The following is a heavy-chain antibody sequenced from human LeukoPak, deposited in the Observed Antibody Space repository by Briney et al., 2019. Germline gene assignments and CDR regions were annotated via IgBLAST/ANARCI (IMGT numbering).Heavy chain of an antibody. Sequence: GGSLILSCAASGFTFSSYGMSWVRQAPGKGLEWVSAISGSGGSTYYADSVKGRFTISRDNSKNTLYLQMNSLRAEDTAVYYCAKAGQQLVRSYFDYWGQGILVTVSS. CDR3: AKAGQQLVRSYFDY. CDR2: ISGSGGST. V-gene: IGHV3-23*01. J-gene: IGHJ4*02. CDR1: GFTFSSYG. D-gene: IGHD6-13*01.